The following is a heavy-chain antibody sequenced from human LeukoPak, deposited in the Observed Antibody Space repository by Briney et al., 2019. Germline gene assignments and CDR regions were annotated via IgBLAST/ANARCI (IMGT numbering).Heavy chain of an antibody. Sequence: GGSLRLSCIASGFNFSSYAMSWVRRAPDKGRKWVSSISGSGGSTYYADSVKGRFTISRDNSKNTLYLQMNSLRAEDTAVYYCAKDPYNIAVANTNGWFDPWGQGTLVTVSS. CDR3: AKDPYNIAVANTNGWFDP. D-gene: IGHD6-19*01. J-gene: IGHJ5*02. CDR1: GFNFSSYA. CDR2: ISGSGGST. V-gene: IGHV3-23*01.